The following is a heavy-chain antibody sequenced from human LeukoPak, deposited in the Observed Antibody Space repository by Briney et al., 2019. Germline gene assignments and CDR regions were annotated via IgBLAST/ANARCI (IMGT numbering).Heavy chain of an antibody. CDR2: ISSSSSTI. J-gene: IGHJ3*02. Sequence: TGGSLRLSCAASGFTFSSYSVNWARQAPGKGLEWVSYISSSSSTIYYADSVKGRFTISRDNAKNSLYLQMNSLRAGDTAVYYCASPVVVVAATPEAFVIWGQGTMVTVSS. V-gene: IGHV3-48*01. CDR1: GFTFSSYS. D-gene: IGHD2-15*01. CDR3: ASPVVVVAATPEAFVI.